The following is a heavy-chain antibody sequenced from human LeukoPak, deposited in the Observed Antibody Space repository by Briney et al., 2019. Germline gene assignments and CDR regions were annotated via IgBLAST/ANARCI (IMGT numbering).Heavy chain of an antibody. CDR2: ISYSGTT. J-gene: IGHJ4*02. D-gene: IGHD2-15*01. Sequence: SETLSLTCTVSGGSISSNSYYWGWIRQPPGRGLEWMGSISYSGTTYYNPSLKSRVTISVDTSKNQFSLKLNSVAAADTAMYYCARHGVAVVTSSFDYWGQGTLVTVSS. V-gene: IGHV4-39*01. CDR3: ARHGVAVVTSSFDY. CDR1: GGSISSNSYY.